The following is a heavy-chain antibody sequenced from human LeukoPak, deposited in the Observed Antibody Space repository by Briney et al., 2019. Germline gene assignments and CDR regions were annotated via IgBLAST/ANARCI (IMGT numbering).Heavy chain of an antibody. CDR3: AISAAIGGFDY. Sequence: SETLSLTCAVSGYSISSGYYWGWIRQPPGKGLEWIGSIYHSGSTYYNPSLKSRVTISVDTSKNQFSLKLSSVTAADTAVYYCAISAAIGGFDYWGQGTLVTVSS. D-gene: IGHD2-2*01. CDR1: GYSISSGYY. CDR2: IYHSGST. J-gene: IGHJ4*02. V-gene: IGHV4-38-2*01.